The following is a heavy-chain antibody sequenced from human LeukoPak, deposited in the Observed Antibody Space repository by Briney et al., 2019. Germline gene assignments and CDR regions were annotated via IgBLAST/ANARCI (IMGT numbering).Heavy chain of an antibody. D-gene: IGHD1-14*01. CDR2: IYYSGST. Sequence: KPSETLSLTCTVSGGSISSSSYYWGWIRQPPGKGLEWIGSIYYSGSTYYNPSLKSRVTISVDTSKNQFSLKLSSVTAADTAVYYCARDLKNQPLRYYFDYWGQGTLVTVSS. CDR1: GGSISSSSYY. CDR3: ARDLKNQPLRYYFDY. V-gene: IGHV4-39*07. J-gene: IGHJ4*02.